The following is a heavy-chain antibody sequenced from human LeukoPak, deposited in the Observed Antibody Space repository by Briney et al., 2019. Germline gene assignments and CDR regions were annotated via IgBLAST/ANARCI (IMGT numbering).Heavy chain of an antibody. CDR1: GFTFSSYS. D-gene: IGHD3-10*01. J-gene: IGHJ2*01. CDR2: INPDGGRI. Sequence: GGSLRLSCAASGFTFSSYSMNWVRQAPGKGLEWVSRINPDGGRISYADSVQGRFAISRDNAKNTVYLQMNSLRAEDTAVYYCARVGTGSWYFDLWGRGTLVTFSS. V-gene: IGHV3-74*01. CDR3: ARVGTGSWYFDL.